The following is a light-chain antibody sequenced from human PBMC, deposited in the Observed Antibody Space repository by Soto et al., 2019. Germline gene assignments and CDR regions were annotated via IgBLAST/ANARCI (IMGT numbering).Light chain of an antibody. Sequence: DIQMTQSPSSVSASVGDRVTITCRASQGITSWLAWYQQKPGKAPKLLIYAASSLQSGVPSRFSGSGSVAEVGRTCSSRQPGDVAADYCQRASTFPLRCGGGTSVEVK. CDR2: AAS. CDR1: QGITSW. V-gene: IGKV1-12*01. CDR3: QRASTFPLR. J-gene: IGKJ4*02.